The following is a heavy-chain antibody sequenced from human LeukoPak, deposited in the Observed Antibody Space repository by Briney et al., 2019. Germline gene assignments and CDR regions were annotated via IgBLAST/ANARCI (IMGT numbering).Heavy chain of an antibody. D-gene: IGHD4-11*01. CDR2: MNPNSGNT. J-gene: IGHJ6*02. Sequence: GASVKVSCKASGYTFTSYDINWVRQATGQGLEWMGWMNPNSGNTGYAQKFQGRVTMTRSTSINTAYLELSSLGSDDTAVYFCARDNYPNGMDVWGRGTTVTVSS. CDR1: GYTFTSYD. V-gene: IGHV1-8*01. CDR3: ARDNYPNGMDV.